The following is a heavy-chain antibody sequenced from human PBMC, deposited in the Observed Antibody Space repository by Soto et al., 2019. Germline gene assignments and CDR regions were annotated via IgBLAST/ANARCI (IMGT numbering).Heavy chain of an antibody. CDR1: GYTFTSYY. CDR3: ARDVMVRGVIQYYFDY. J-gene: IGHJ4*02. V-gene: IGHV1-46*01. CDR2: INPSGGST. D-gene: IGHD3-10*01. Sequence: EASVKVSCKASGYTFTSYYMHWVRQAPGQGLEWMGIINPSGGSTSYAQKFQGRVTMTRDTSTSTVYMELSSLRSEDTAVYYCARDVMVRGVIQYYFDYWGQGTLVTVSS.